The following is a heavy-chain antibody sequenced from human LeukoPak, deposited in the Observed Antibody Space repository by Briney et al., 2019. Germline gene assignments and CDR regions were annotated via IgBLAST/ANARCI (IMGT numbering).Heavy chain of an antibody. J-gene: IGHJ4*02. CDR3: ASCCDSSGYYCDY. CDR2: FDPEDGET. V-gene: IGHV1-24*01. D-gene: IGHD3-22*01. Sequence: ASVKVSCKVSGYTLTELSMHWVRQAPGKGLEWMGGFDPEDGETIYAQKFQGRVSMTEDTSTDTAYMELSSLRSEDTAVYYCASCCDSSGYYCDYWGQGTLVTVSS. CDR1: GYTLTELS.